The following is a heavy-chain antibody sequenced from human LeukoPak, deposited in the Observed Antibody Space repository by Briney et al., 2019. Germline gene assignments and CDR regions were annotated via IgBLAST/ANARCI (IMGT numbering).Heavy chain of an antibody. J-gene: IGHJ4*02. CDR1: GFTFSHYG. V-gene: IGHV3-33*06. Sequence: GTSLRLSCAPSGFTFSHYGMHWVRQAPGKGLEWVAVIWPDGSNRYYGDPVKGRFTISRDNFQRTVYLQMNSLRAEDTAVYYCAKDAQRGFDYSNSLDNWGQGTLVTVSS. CDR3: AKDAQRGFDYSNSLDN. D-gene: IGHD4-11*01. CDR2: IWPDGSNR.